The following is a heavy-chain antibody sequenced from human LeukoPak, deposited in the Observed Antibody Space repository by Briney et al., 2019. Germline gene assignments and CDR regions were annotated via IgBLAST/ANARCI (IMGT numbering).Heavy chain of an antibody. J-gene: IGHJ4*02. CDR1: GGSISSYY. CDR2: IYYSGST. V-gene: IGHV4-59*12. CDR3: ARDRAVDTPVFDY. Sequence: SETLSLTCTVSGGSISSYYWSWIRQPPGKGLEWIGYIYYSGSTNYNPSLKSRVTISVDTSKNQFSLKLSSVTAADTAVYYCARDRAVDTPVFDYWGQGTLVTVSS. D-gene: IGHD5-18*01.